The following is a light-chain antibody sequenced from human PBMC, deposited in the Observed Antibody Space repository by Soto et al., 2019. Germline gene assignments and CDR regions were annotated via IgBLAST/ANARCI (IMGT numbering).Light chain of an antibody. CDR2: ATS. V-gene: IGKV1-27*01. Sequence: DVQMTQSPSSLSAFVGDRVTITCRASQGIAPYLAWFQQKPGKVPKLLIYATSTLQSGVPSRFXXSGSGTXXXXXXXXLQPEDVGTYYCQKYNSAPLTFGGGTKVEIK. J-gene: IGKJ4*01. CDR3: QKYNSAPLT. CDR1: QGIAPY.